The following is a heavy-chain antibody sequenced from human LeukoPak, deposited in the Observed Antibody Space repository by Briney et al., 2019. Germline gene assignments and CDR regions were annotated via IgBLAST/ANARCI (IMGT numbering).Heavy chain of an antibody. D-gene: IGHD6-13*01. CDR1: GGSISSSSYY. CDR2: VYYSGST. V-gene: IGHV4-39*01. J-gene: IGHJ4*02. Sequence: PSETLSLTCTVSGGSISSSSYYWGWIRQPPGKGLEWIGSVYYSGSTYYNPSLKSRVTISVDTSKNQFSLKLSSVTAADTAVYYCARRLAGTEDYWGQGTLVTVSS. CDR3: ARRLAGTEDY.